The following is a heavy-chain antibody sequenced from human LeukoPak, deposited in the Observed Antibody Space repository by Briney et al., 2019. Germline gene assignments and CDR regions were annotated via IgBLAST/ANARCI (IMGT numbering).Heavy chain of an antibody. Sequence: ASVKVSCKVSGYTSTDYYVHWVQQAPGKGLEWMGLIDPEDGEAIYAEEFQGRVSITADTSTDTDYMELSSLRFDDTAVYYCATGHITGGTGFDYWGQGTLVTVSS. CDR3: ATGHITGGTGFDY. V-gene: IGHV1-69-2*01. D-gene: IGHD1-20*01. J-gene: IGHJ4*02. CDR2: IDPEDGEA. CDR1: GYTSTDYY.